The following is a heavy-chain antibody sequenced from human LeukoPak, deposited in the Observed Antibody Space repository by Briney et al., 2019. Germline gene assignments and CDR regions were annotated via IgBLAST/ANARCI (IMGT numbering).Heavy chain of an antibody. Sequence: GGSLRLSCAASGFTFSRYRMNWVRRAPGKGLEWVASIKQDGSETYYVDSVKGRFTISRDNAKNSLYLQMNSLRAEDTAVYYCMKNNSVDGSHWGIFFDYWGQGTLVTVPS. V-gene: IGHV3-7*01. D-gene: IGHD5-24*01. CDR2: IKQDGSET. CDR3: MKNNSVDGSHWGIFFDY. CDR1: GFTFSRYR. J-gene: IGHJ4*02.